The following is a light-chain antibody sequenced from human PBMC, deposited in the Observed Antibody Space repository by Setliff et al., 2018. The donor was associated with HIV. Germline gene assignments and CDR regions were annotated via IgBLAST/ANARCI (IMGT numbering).Light chain of an antibody. CDR1: SSDVGGYSY. Sequence: QSALTQPASVSGSPGQSITTSCTGTSSDVGGYSYVSWYQQHPGKAPKLIIYEVRNRPSGVSNRFSGSKSGNTASLTISGLQAEDEVDYYCSSYAITNTLPFGTGTKVTVL. CDR2: EVR. V-gene: IGLV2-14*01. CDR3: SSYAITNTLP. J-gene: IGLJ1*01.